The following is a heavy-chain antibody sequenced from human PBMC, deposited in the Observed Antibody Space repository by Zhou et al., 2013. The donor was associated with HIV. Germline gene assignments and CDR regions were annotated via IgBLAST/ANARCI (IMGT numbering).Heavy chain of an antibody. D-gene: IGHD3-10*01. CDR3: ARDYFGSGTYPLTNPFDI. CDR2: IIPFFGTP. Sequence: QVQLVQSGTEVKKPGSSVKVSCKASGGTFSSFAISWVRQAPGQGLEWMGRIIPFFGTPNFAQKFQDRVTITADESTSTAYMELSSLRSEDTAVYYCARDYFGSGTYPLTNPFDIWGQGTMVTVSS. J-gene: IGHJ3*02. CDR1: GGTFSSFA. V-gene: IGHV1-69*18.